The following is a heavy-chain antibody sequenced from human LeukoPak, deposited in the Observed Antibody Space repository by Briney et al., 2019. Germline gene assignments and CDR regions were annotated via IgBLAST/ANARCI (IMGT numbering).Heavy chain of an antibody. CDR3: TRDRAYKTFDY. V-gene: IGHV3-7*04. D-gene: IGHD3-16*01. J-gene: IGHJ4*02. Sequence: PGGSLRLSCAASGFTFSSYAMNWVRQAPGKGLEWVAVIRPDGSEAAYVDSVIGRFTISRDNAKNSLFLQMISLRVEDTAVYYCTRDRAYKTFDYWGQGALVTVSS. CDR2: IRPDGSEA. CDR1: GFTFSSYA.